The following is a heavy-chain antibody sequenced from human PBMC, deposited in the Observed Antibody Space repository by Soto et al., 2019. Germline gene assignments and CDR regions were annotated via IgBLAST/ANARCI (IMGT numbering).Heavy chain of an antibody. CDR1: GGSISSGGYS. V-gene: IGHV4-30-2*01. D-gene: IGHD2-2*01. J-gene: IGHJ5*02. CDR2: IYHSGST. Sequence: SETLSLTCAVSGGSISSGGYSWSWIRQPPGKCLEWIGYIYHSGSTYYNPSLKSRVTISVDRSKNQFSLKLSSVTAADTAVYYCARDAGYCSSTSCSYNWFDPWGQGTLVTVSS. CDR3: ARDAGYCSSTSCSYNWFDP.